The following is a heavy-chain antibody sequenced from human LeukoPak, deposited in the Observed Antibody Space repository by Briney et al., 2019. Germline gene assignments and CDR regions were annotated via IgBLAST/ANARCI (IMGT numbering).Heavy chain of an antibody. Sequence: GGSLRLSCAVSGFTFSTYAITWVRQAPGKGLEWVSVISGSGVSTHYAESVRGRFSNSRDNSKNTLSLQMSSLRAEDTAVYYCAKDKSTSPGTFDYWGQGPLVRVSS. CDR3: AKDKSTSPGTFDY. D-gene: IGHD2/OR15-2a*01. CDR1: GFTFSTYA. CDR2: ISGSGVST. J-gene: IGHJ4*02. V-gene: IGHV3-23*01.